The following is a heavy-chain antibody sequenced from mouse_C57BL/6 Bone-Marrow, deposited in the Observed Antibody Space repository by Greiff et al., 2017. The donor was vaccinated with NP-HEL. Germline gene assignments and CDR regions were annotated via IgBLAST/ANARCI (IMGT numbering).Heavy chain of an antibody. Sequence: EVQLQQSGPGLVKPSQSLSLTCSVTGYSITSGYYWNWIRQFPGNKLEWMGYISYDGSNNYNPSLKNRSSITRDTSKNQFFLKLNSVTTEDTATYYCARRIYYGSSYVDWYFDVWGTGTTVTVSS. CDR3: ARRIYYGSSYVDWYFDV. CDR1: GYSITSGYY. J-gene: IGHJ1*03. D-gene: IGHD1-1*01. CDR2: ISYDGSN. V-gene: IGHV3-6*01.